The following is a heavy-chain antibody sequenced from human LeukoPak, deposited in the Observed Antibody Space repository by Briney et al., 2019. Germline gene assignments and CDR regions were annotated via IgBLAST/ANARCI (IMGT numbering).Heavy chain of an antibody. CDR1: GYTFTGYY. CDR3: ATPRGSSSWYNDFDY. J-gene: IGHJ4*02. Sequence: ASVKVSCKASGYTFTGYYMHWVRQAPGQGLEWMGRINPNSGGTNYAQKFQGRVTMTRDTSISTAYMELSRLRSDDTAVYYCATPRGSSSWYNDFDYWGQGTLVTVSS. D-gene: IGHD6-13*01. CDR2: INPNSGGT. V-gene: IGHV1-2*06.